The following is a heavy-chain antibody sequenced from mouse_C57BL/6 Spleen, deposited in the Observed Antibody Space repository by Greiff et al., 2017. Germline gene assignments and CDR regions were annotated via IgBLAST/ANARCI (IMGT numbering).Heavy chain of an antibody. J-gene: IGHJ4*01. V-gene: IGHV1-52*01. CDR1: GYTFTSYW. D-gene: IGHD2-5*01. CDR2: IDPSDSET. CDR3: AAYSNDYAMDY. Sequence: QVQLQQPGAELVRPGSSVKLSCKASGYTFTSYWMHWVKQRPIQGLEWIGNIDPSDSETHYNQKFKDKATLTVDKSSSTAYMQRSSLTSEDSAVYYCAAYSNDYAMDYWGQGTSVTVSS.